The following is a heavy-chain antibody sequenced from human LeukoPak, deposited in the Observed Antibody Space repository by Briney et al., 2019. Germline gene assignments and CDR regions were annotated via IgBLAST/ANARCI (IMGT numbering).Heavy chain of an antibody. Sequence: GGSLRLSCAASGFTFSSYAMSWVRQAPGKGLEWVSAISGSGGSTYYADSMKGRFTISRDNSKNTLYLQMNSLRAEDTAVYYCAKAVGPGSSWYVDYYYYGMDVWGQGTTVTVSS. CDR3: AKAVGPGSSWYVDYYYYGMDV. CDR1: GFTFSSYA. J-gene: IGHJ6*02. D-gene: IGHD6-13*01. CDR2: ISGSGGST. V-gene: IGHV3-23*01.